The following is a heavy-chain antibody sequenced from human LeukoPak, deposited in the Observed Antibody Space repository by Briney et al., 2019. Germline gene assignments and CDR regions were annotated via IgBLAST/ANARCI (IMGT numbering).Heavy chain of an antibody. CDR1: GYTFTSYG. Sequence: ASVKVSCKASGYTFTSYGISWVRQAPGQGLEWMGWTSAYNGNTNYAQKLQGRVTMTTDTTTSTAYMELRSLRSDDTAVYYCARDPRGIYGMDVWGQGTTVTVSS. J-gene: IGHJ6*02. CDR3: ARDPRGIYGMDV. D-gene: IGHD3-16*01. V-gene: IGHV1-18*01. CDR2: TSAYNGNT.